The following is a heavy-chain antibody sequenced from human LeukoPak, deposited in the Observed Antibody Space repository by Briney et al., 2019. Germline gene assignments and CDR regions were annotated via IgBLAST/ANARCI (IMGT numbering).Heavy chain of an antibody. J-gene: IGHJ4*02. Sequence: PSETLSLTCTVSGGSIRNTSYYWGWIRQPPGKGLEWIGSIYYSGTTYYNPSLKSRVTISVDTSTNQFSLKLSSVTAADTAVYYCAIPSRIGYYTDFDYWGQGTLVTVSS. CDR3: AIPSRIGYYTDFDY. CDR1: GGSIRNTSYY. D-gene: IGHD3-3*01. V-gene: IGHV4-39*01. CDR2: IYYSGTT.